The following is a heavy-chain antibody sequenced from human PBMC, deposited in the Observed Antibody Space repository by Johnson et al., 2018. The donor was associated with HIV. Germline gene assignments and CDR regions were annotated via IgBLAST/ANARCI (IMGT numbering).Heavy chain of an antibody. Sequence: QVQLVESGGGVVQPGKSLRLSCVASGLSFSNFGIHWVRQAPGKGPELVAVIYSGGSTYYADSVKGRFTISRDNSKNTLYLQMNSLRAEDTAVYYCARTPSLPGAFDIWGQGTMVTVSS. CDR2: IYSGGST. CDR1: GLSFSNFG. V-gene: IGHV3-NL1*01. CDR3: ARTPSLPGAFDI. D-gene: IGHD1-14*01. J-gene: IGHJ3*02.